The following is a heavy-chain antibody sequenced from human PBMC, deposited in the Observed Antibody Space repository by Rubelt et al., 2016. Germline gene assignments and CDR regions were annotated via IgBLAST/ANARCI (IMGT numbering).Heavy chain of an antibody. J-gene: IGHJ5*02. CDR1: GGSFSGYS. CDR2: SNHSGST. V-gene: IGHV4-34*01. D-gene: IGHD6-6*01. Sequence: QVQLQQWGAGLLKPSETLSLTCAVYGGSFSGYSWTWFRQPPGKGLEWIGESNHSGSTNYKPSLKSRVTISIDTSKNQFSLEQRLGTTAETAVYYCARYRRGAARGFDPWGQGTLVTVSS. CDR3: ARYRRGAARGFDP.